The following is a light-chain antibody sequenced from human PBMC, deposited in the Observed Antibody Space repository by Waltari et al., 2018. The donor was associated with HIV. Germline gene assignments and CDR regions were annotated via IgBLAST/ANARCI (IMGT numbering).Light chain of an antibody. CDR1: TSNIGHNY. CDR2: DNN. CDR3: GTWDSGKNVWV. Sequence: QSVLTQPPSVSAAPGQTVTISCSGSTSNIGHNYVSWYQQVTGAAPKLVLYDNNERPSGIRDRFSGSKSGTSATLDITGLQPGDEADHYCGTWDSGKNVWVFGGGTKLTVL. V-gene: IGLV1-51*01. J-gene: IGLJ3*02.